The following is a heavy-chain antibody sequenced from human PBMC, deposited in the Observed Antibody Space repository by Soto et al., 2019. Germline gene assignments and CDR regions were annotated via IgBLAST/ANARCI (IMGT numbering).Heavy chain of an antibody. D-gene: IGHD3-22*01. CDR3: VRETYYYDSSGYYPDY. J-gene: IGHJ4*02. Sequence: ASVKVSCKASGYSFTSHYMHWVRQAPGQGLEWMGIINPSGGSTSYAQKFQGRVTMTRDTSTSTVYMELSSLRSEDTAVYYCVRETYYYDSSGYYPDYWGQGTLVTVSS. V-gene: IGHV1-46*03. CDR1: GYSFTSHY. CDR2: INPSGGST.